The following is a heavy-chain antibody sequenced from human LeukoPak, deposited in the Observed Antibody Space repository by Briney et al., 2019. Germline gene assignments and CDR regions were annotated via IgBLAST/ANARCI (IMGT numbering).Heavy chain of an antibody. J-gene: IGHJ3*01. CDR3: ARVLGVTTGYNAIDV. CDR2: IDDGGRST. Sequence: GGSLRLSCAASGFTFSSHWMSWVRQAPGKGLVWVSRIDDGGRSTVYADSVKGRFTISRDNARNTLDLQMTSLRVEDTAVYYCARVLGVTTGYNAIDVWGQGTMVTVSS. CDR1: GFTFSSHW. D-gene: IGHD3-9*01. V-gene: IGHV3-74*01.